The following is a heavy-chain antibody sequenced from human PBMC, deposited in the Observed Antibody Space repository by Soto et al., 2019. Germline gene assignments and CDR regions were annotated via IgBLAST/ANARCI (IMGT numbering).Heavy chain of an antibody. D-gene: IGHD2-8*02. Sequence: GASVKVSCKASRGTFSSYAISWVRQAPGQGLEWMGGIIPIFGTANYAQKFQGRVTITADESTSTAYMELSGLRSEDTAVYYCARDGTAALPGYYYYGMDVWGQGTTVTVSS. CDR1: RGTFSSYA. CDR2: IIPIFGTA. CDR3: ARDGTAALPGYYYYGMDV. J-gene: IGHJ6*02. V-gene: IGHV1-69*13.